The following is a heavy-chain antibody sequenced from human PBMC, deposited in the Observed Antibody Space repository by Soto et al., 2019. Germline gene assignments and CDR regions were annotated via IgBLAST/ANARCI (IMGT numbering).Heavy chain of an antibody. CDR2: IWYDGSNK. CDR1: GFTFSSYG. D-gene: IGHD2-15*01. V-gene: IGHV3-33*01. Sequence: QVQLVESGGGVVQPGRSLRLSCAASGFTFSSYGMHWVRQAPGKGLEWVAVIWYDGSNKYYADSVKGRFTISRDNSKNTLYLQRNGLRAEDTAVYYCARGPIDLAATPEFDYWGQGTLVTVSS. J-gene: IGHJ4*02. CDR3: ARGPIDLAATPEFDY.